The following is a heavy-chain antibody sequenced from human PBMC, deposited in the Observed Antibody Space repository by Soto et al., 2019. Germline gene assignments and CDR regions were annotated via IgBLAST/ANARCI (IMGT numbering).Heavy chain of an antibody. J-gene: IGHJ5*02. CDR3: ATNYFTGYSSIWYWFDP. CDR2: FDPEDGET. D-gene: IGHD6-13*01. CDR1: VYTLTELS. V-gene: IGHV1-24*01. Sequence: ASVKVSCKVSVYTLTELSMHWVRQAPGKGHEWMGGFDPEDGETIYAQKFQGRVTMTEDTSTDTAYMELSSLRSEDTAVYYCATNYFTGYSSIWYWFDPWGQGTLVTVSS.